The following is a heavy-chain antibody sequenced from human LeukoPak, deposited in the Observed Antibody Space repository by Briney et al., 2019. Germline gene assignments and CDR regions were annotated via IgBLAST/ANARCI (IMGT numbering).Heavy chain of an antibody. Sequence: ASVKVSCKASGYAFTNYGIIWVRQAPGQGLEWLGWISTFNGNTNYAQKLQDRVTMTTDTSTSTAYLELRSLRSDDTAVYYCARRHLIGNGYFDHWGQGTLVTVSS. J-gene: IGHJ4*02. V-gene: IGHV1-18*01. CDR1: GYAFTNYG. D-gene: IGHD4-23*01. CDR3: ARRHLIGNGYFDH. CDR2: ISTFNGNT.